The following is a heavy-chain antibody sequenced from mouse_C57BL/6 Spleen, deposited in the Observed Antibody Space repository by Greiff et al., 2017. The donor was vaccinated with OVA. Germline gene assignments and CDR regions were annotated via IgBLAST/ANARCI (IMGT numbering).Heavy chain of an antibody. J-gene: IGHJ4*01. D-gene: IGHD2-10*02. V-gene: IGHV5-9*01. CDR1: GFTFSSYT. CDR2: ISGGGGNT. Sequence: EVKVVESGGGLVKPGGSLKLSCAASGFTFSSYTMSWVRQTPEKRLEWVATISGGGGNTYYPDSVKGRFTISRDTAKNTRYLQMSSLRYEDTALYDCARGGYGNYLYAMDYWGQGTSVTVSS. CDR3: ARGGYGNYLYAMDY.